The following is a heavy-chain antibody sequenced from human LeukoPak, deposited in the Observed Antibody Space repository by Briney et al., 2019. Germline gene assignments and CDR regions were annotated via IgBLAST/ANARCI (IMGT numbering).Heavy chain of an antibody. J-gene: IGHJ6*03. D-gene: IGHD6-13*01. CDR3: ARGLAAADHYYYMDV. CDR1: GYTFTSYY. Sequence: ASVTFSCKASGYTFTSYYMHWVRQAPGQGLEWMGIINPSGGSTSYAQKFQGRVTMTRDMSTSTVYMELSSLRSEDTAVYYCARGLAAADHYYYMDVWGKGTTVTVSS. V-gene: IGHV1-46*01. CDR2: INPSGGST.